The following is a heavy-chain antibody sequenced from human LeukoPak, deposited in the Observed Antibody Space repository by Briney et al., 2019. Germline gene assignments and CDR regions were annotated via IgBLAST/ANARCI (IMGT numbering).Heavy chain of an antibody. J-gene: IGHJ6*03. CDR1: GYTFTSYG. V-gene: IGHV1-18*01. D-gene: IGHD3-10*01. CDR2: ISAYNGNT. CDR3: ARDFFPHYYGSGSYYFRYYYYYMDV. Sequence: ASVKVSCKASGYTFTSYGINWVRQAPGQGLEWMGWISAYNGNTNYAQKLQGRVTMTTDTSTSTAYMELRSLRSDDTAVYYCARDFFPHYYGSGSYYFRYYYYYMDVWGKGTTVTISS.